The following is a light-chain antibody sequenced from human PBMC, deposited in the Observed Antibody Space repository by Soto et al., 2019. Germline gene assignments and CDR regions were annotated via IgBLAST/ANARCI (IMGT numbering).Light chain of an antibody. CDR2: WAS. CDR3: QQYYTTPWT. V-gene: IGKV4-1*01. J-gene: IGKJ1*01. CDR1: QSVLYSSNNKNY. Sequence: DIVMTQSPDSLAVSLGERATINCKSSQSVLYSSNNKNYLTWYQQKPGQPPKLLIYWASTRESGVPDRFSGSGSGTDFTLTISSLQAVDVAVYYCQQYYTTPWTFGQGTKVEIK.